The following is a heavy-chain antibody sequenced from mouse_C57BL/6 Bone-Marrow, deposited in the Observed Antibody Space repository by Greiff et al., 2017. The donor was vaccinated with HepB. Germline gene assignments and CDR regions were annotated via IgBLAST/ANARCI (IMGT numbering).Heavy chain of an antibody. V-gene: IGHV5-6*01. CDR1: GFTFSTSG. Sequence: EVQLQESGGDLVKSGGSLKLSCAASGFTFSTSGMSWVRQTPDKRLEWVASINTGGTYTYYSDSVRGRFTISKDPARNTLFLQMSSLQSEDTAIYYCARDRFDYYFDYWGQGTTLTVSS. CDR2: INTGGTYT. D-gene: IGHD2-14*01. CDR3: ARDRFDYYFDY. J-gene: IGHJ2*01.